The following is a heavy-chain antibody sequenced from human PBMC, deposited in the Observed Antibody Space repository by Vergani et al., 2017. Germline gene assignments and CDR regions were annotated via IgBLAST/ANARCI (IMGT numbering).Heavy chain of an antibody. D-gene: IGHD4-23*01. V-gene: IGHV3-21*01. J-gene: IGHJ3*02. CDR2: ISSSSSYI. Sequence: EVQLVESGGGLVKPGGSLRLSCAASGFTFSSYSMNWVRQAPGKGLEWVSSISSSSSYIYYADSVKGRFTISRDNAKNSLYLQMNSLRAEDTAVSYCASRNYGGNSGLAFDIWGQGTMVTVSS. CDR3: ASRNYGGNSGLAFDI. CDR1: GFTFSSYS.